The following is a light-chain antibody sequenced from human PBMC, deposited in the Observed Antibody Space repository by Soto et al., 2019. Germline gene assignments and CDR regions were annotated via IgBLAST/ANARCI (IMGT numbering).Light chain of an antibody. Sequence: DIQMTQSPSTLSTSVGARVTITCRASQSVAYWLAWYQQKPGKAPSLLIYDGSTLATGVPPRFSGGGFGTDFSLTISRLEPGDFAVYYCQHYGDSLSITFGQGTRLEI. J-gene: IGKJ5*01. V-gene: IGKV1-5*01. CDR2: DGS. CDR3: QHYGDSLSIT. CDR1: QSVAYW.